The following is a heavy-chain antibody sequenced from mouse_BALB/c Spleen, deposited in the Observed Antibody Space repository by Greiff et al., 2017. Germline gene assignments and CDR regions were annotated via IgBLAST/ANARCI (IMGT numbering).Heavy chain of an antibody. V-gene: IGHV5-17*02. CDR2: ISSGSSTI. D-gene: IGHD2-3*01. Sequence: DVMLVESGGGLVQPGGSRKLSCAASGFTFSSFGMHWVRQAPEKGLEWVAYISSGSSTIYYADTVKGRFTISRDNPKNTLFLQMTSLRSEDTAMYYCARGYYWMDYWGQGTSVTVSS. CDR3: ARGYYWMDY. J-gene: IGHJ4*01. CDR1: GFTFSSFG.